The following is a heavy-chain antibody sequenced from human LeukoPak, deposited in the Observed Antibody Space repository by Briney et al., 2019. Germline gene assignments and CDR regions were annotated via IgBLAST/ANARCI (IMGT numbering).Heavy chain of an antibody. CDR2: VYTSGST. J-gene: IGHJ3*02. V-gene: IGHV4-4*07. CDR1: DGSISSFY. D-gene: IGHD6-19*01. CDR3: AREMEVAGRGPDN. Sequence: SETLSLTCTVSDGSISSFYWTWIRQPAGKGLEWIGRVYTSGSTNYNPSLKSRVTMSVDTSKNQFSLNLTSVTAADTAVYYCAREMEVAGRGPDNWGQGTMVTVSS.